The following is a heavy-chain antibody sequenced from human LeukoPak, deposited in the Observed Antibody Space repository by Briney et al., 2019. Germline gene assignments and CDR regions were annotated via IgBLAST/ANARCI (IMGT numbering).Heavy chain of an antibody. V-gene: IGHV3-21*01. D-gene: IGHD4-17*01. CDR3: ARTPIYYGAPFDY. J-gene: IGHJ4*02. CDR1: GFTFSSYS. CDR2: ISSSSSYI. Sequence: SGGSLRLSCAASGFTFSSYSMNWVRQAPGKGLEWVSSISSSSSYIYYADSAKGRFTISRDNAKNSLYLQMNSLRAEDTAVYYCARTPIYYGAPFDYWGQGTLVTVSS.